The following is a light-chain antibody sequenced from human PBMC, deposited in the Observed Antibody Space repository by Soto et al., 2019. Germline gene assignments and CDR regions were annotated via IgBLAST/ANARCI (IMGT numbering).Light chain of an antibody. CDR2: ENN. V-gene: IGLV6-57*04. CDR1: SGSIASNS. Sequence: NFMLTQPHSVSESPGKTVTISCTRGSGSIASNSVQWYQRRPGSAPITVTYENNQRPSGVPDRFSGSIDSSSNSASLTISGLKTEDEADYYCQSYDTTNRVFGGGTKLTVL. CDR3: QSYDTTNRV. J-gene: IGLJ3*02.